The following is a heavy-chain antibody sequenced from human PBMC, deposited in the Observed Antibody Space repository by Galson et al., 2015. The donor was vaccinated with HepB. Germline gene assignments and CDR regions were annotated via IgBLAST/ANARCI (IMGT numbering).Heavy chain of an antibody. Sequence: SVKVSCKASGSTFNTYTINWVRQAPGQGREWMGRIIPRLGIAKYAQSFQGRVTIKADKSTSTVYMELSSLRSADTAIYYCARSILASAGPPYFDYWGQGTLVTVSS. V-gene: IGHV1-69*02. CDR3: ARSILASAGPPYFDY. D-gene: IGHD6-13*01. CDR1: GSTFNTYT. CDR2: IIPRLGIA. J-gene: IGHJ4*02.